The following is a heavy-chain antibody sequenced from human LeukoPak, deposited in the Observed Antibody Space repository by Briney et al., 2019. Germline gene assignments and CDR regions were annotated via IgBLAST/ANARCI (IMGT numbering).Heavy chain of an antibody. CDR1: GYTFTGYY. CDR3: ARDPTVAEAGPGY. D-gene: IGHD6-13*01. Sequence: ASVKVSCKASGYTFTGYYMHWVRQAPGQGLEGMGWINPNSGGANYAQKLQGRVTMTSDTSISTAYMELSRLRSDDTAVYYCARDPTVAEAGPGYWGQGTLVTVSS. CDR2: INPNSGGA. V-gene: IGHV1-2*02. J-gene: IGHJ4*02.